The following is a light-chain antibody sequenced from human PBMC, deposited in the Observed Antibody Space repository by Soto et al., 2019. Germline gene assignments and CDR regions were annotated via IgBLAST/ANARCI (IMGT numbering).Light chain of an antibody. CDR3: LQDYGFPWT. V-gene: IGKV1-6*01. CDR1: QDIRNY. CDR2: GAS. J-gene: IGKJ1*01. Sequence: AIQMTQSPSSLSASVGDRVTITCRASQDIRNYLGWYQQQPGKAPKLLIYGASSLQTGVPSRFSGSGSGIDFTLTISSLQPEDFASYFCLQDYGFPWTFAQGTKVEVK.